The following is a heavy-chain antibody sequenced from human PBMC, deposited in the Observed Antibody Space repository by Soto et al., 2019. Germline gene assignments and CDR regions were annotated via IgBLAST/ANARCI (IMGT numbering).Heavy chain of an antibody. CDR3: SRDAPGEAPY. CDR1: GGSITNGDYY. Sequence: QVQLQESGPGLVRPSQTLSLTCTVSGGSITNGDYYWNWIRQHPGKGLEWIGSINYRGTTFYNPSLNRRFFISVETSKYQFSLNLSSVTAADAAVYFCSRDAPGEAPYWGQGTLVTVSS. V-gene: IGHV4-31*03. CDR2: INYRGTT. J-gene: IGHJ4*02. D-gene: IGHD2-2*01.